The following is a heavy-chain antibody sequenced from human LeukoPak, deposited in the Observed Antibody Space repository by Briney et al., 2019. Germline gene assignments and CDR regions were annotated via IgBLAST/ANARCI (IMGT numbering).Heavy chain of an antibody. CDR1: GYTFTSYG. CDR2: VSAYNGNT. D-gene: IGHD3-9*01. J-gene: IGHJ4*02. V-gene: IGHV1-18*01. Sequence: ASVTVSCTSSGYTFTSYGISWVRQAPGQGLEWMGWVSAYNGNTNYAQKLQGRVTMTTDTSTSTAYMELRSLRSDDTAVYYCARHNDILDYWGQGTLVTVSS. CDR3: ARHNDILDY.